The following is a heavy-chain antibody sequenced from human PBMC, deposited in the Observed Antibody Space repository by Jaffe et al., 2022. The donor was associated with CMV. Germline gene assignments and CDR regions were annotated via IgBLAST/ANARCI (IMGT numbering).Heavy chain of an antibody. D-gene: IGHD3-3*01. Sequence: QVQLVQSGAEVKKPGASVKVSCKASGYTFTSYGISWVRQAPGQGLEWMGWISAYNGNTNYAQKLQGRVTMTTDTSTSTAYMELRSLRSDDTAVYYCARADTRSIFGVVLYNWFDPWGQGTLVTVSS. J-gene: IGHJ5*02. V-gene: IGHV1-18*01. CDR1: GYTFTSYG. CDR2: ISAYNGNT. CDR3: ARADTRSIFGVVLYNWFDP.